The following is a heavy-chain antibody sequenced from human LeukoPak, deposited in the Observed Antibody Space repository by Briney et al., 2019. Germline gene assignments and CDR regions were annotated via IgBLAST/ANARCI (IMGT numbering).Heavy chain of an antibody. Sequence: PGGSLRLSCADSGFTFSRDSMNWVRQDPGKGLDWVSSISISSNYIYYTDSVKGRFTISRDNAKNSLYLQMNSLRAEDTAVYYCARGSRFGVVERDAFDIWGQGTMVTVSS. V-gene: IGHV3-21*01. CDR3: ARGSRFGVVERDAFDI. D-gene: IGHD3-3*01. J-gene: IGHJ3*02. CDR1: GFTFSRDS. CDR2: ISISSNYI.